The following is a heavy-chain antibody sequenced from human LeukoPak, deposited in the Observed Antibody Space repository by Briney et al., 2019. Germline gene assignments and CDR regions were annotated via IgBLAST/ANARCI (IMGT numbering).Heavy chain of an antibody. CDR1: GFTFSSYS. CDR2: ISSSSSYI. Sequence: GGSLRLSCAASGFTFSSYSMTWVRQAPGKGLEWVSSISSSSSYIYYADSVKGRFTISRDNAKNSLYLQMNSLRAEDTAVYYCARDRYCSGGSCYFGHYYYYMDVWGKGTTVTVSS. D-gene: IGHD2-15*01. CDR3: ARDRYCSGGSCYFGHYYYYMDV. V-gene: IGHV3-21*01. J-gene: IGHJ6*03.